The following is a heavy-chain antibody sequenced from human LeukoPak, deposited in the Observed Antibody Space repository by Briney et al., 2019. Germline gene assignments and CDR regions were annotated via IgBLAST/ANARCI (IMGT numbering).Heavy chain of an antibody. V-gene: IGHV4-4*07. J-gene: IGHJ5*02. Sequence: SETLSLTCTVSGGSISSYYGSWMRQPAGEGLEWIGRIYTSGSTNYNPSLKSRVIVSLDKSKNQFSLILRSVTAADTAVYYCATDRGYYDTIGYTYNWFDPWGQGTLVTVSS. D-gene: IGHD3-22*01. CDR1: GGSISSYY. CDR2: IYTSGST. CDR3: ATDRGYYDTIGYTYNWFDP.